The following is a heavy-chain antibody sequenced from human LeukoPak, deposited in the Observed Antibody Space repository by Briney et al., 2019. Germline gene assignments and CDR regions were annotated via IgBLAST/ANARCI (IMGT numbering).Heavy chain of an antibody. J-gene: IGHJ4*02. D-gene: IGHD3-10*01. CDR2: INSDGSST. V-gene: IGHV3-74*01. CDR3: ARDNGLWFGENFDY. Sequence: SGGSLRLSCAASGFPFSSYRMHWVRQAPGKGLVWVSRINSDGSSTSYADSVKGRITITRDNAKNTLYLQMNSLRAEDTAVYYCARDNGLWFGENFDYWGQGTLVTVSS. CDR1: GFPFSSYR.